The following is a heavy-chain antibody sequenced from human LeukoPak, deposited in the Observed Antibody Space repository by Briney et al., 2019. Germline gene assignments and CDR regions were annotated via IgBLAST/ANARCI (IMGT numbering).Heavy chain of an antibody. CDR1: GGSISPYY. J-gene: IGHJ4*02. CDR2: IYYSGST. CDR3: ARRSCSGGRCCYAY. V-gene: IGHV4-59*08. D-gene: IGHD2-15*01. Sequence: SETLSLTCSVSGGSISPYYWSRIRQPPGKGLEWIGYIYYSGSTNYNPSLKSRVTISVDTSKNQFSLKLSSVTAADTAVYYCARRSCSGGRCCYAYWGQGTLVTVSS.